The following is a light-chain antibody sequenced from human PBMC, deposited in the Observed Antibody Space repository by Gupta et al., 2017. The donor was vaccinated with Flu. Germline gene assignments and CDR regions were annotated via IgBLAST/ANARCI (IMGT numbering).Light chain of an antibody. Sequence: EIVLTQSPATLSLSPGERATLSCRDSQSVSSYLAWYQQKPGQAPRLLIYDASNRATGITARFSGSGYGTDFTLTSSRLENEDFAVYYWQQRSTLFTFGHGTKVDIK. CDR2: DAS. CDR1: QSVSSY. CDR3: QQRSTLFT. J-gene: IGKJ3*01. V-gene: IGKV3-11*01.